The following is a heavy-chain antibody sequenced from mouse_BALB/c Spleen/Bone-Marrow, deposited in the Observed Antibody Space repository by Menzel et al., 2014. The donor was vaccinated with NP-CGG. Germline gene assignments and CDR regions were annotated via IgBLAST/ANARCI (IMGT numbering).Heavy chain of an antibody. V-gene: IGHV1-7*01. Sequence: VQLQQSGAELAKPGASVKMSCKASGYTFTSYWMYWIKQRPGQGLEWIGYINPSTGYTEYNQKLKDKATLTADKSSNTAYMQLSSLTSEDSAVYYCARKGYGNYHYYAMDYWGQGTSVTVSS. CDR2: INPSTGYT. D-gene: IGHD2-1*01. CDR3: ARKGYGNYHYYAMDY. CDR1: GYTFTSYW. J-gene: IGHJ4*01.